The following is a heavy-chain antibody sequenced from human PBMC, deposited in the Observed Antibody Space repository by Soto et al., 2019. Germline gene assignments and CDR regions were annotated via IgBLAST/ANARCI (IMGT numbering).Heavy chain of an antibody. CDR2: IKQDGSEK. CDR1: RFTFSSYW. D-gene: IGHD6-19*01. J-gene: IGHJ4*02. V-gene: IGHV3-7*01. CDR3: ARVSSGCYYFDY. Sequence: GGSLRLSCAASRFTFSSYWMSWVRQAPGKGLEWVANIKQDGSEKYYVDSVKGRFTISRDNAKNSLYLQMNSLRAEDTAVYYYARVSSGCYYFDYWGQGTLVTVSS.